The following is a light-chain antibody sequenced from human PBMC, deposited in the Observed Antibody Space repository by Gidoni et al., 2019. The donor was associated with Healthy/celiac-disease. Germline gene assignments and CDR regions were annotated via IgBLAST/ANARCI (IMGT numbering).Light chain of an antibody. CDR3: QTWGTGEVV. V-gene: IGLV4-69*01. Sequence: QLVLTHSPSASASLGASVKLTCTLSSGHSSYAIAWHQQQPEKGPRYLMKLNSDGSHSKGDGIPDRFSGSSSGAERYLTISSLQSEDEADYYCQTWGTGEVVFGGGTKLTVL. CDR1: SGHSSYA. J-gene: IGLJ2*01. CDR2: LNSDGSH.